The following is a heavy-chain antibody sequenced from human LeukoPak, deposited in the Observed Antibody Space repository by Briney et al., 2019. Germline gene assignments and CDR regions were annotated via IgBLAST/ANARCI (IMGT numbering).Heavy chain of an antibody. CDR3: ARAPGEGWFDP. V-gene: IGHV3-7*01. Sequence: GGSLPLSCAASGCTFISYWLSWVGQAPPREVEGVASIKQDGSEKYYEDSVKGRFTTSRDNAKNSLYLQMNSLRAEDTALYYCARAPGEGWFDPWGQGTLVTVSS. D-gene: IGHD4-17*01. CDR2: IKQDGSEK. CDR1: GCTFISYW. J-gene: IGHJ5*02.